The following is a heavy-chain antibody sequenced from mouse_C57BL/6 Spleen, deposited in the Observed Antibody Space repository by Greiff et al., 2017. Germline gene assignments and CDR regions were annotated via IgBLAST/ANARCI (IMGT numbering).Heavy chain of an antibody. CDR2: IHPSDSDT. CDR3: AIDGYDGWFAY. CDR1: GYTFTSYW. V-gene: IGHV1-74*01. D-gene: IGHD2-2*01. J-gene: IGHJ3*01. Sequence: QVQLQQPGAKLVKPGASVKVSCKASGYTFTSYWMHWVKQRPGQGLEWIGRIHPSDSDTNYNQKFKGKATLTVDKSSSTAYMQLSSLTSEDSAVYYCAIDGYDGWFAYWGQGTLVTVSA.